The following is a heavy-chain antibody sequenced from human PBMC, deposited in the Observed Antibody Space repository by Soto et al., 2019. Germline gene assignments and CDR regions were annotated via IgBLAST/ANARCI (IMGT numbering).Heavy chain of an antibody. J-gene: IGHJ4*02. CDR3: ARDHDSSGYSPTKFDY. CDR1: GFTFSSYA. V-gene: IGHV3-30-3*01. D-gene: IGHD3-22*01. CDR2: ISYDGSNK. Sequence: RLSCAASGFTFSSYAMHWVRQAPGKGLEWVAVISYDGSNKYYADSVKGRFTISRDNSKNTLYLQMNSLRAEDTAVYYCARDHDSSGYSPTKFDYWGQGTLVTVSS.